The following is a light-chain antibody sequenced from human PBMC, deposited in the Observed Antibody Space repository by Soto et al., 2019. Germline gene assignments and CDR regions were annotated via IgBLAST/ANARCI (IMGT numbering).Light chain of an antibody. Sequence: QSALTQPASVSGSPGQSITISCTGTSSDVGGYNYVSWYQQQPGKAPKFMIYDVTNRPSGVSNRFSGSKSGNTASLTISGLQAEVEADYYCCSYTTSNTRQIVFGTGTKVTVL. V-gene: IGLV2-14*01. J-gene: IGLJ1*01. CDR3: CSYTTSNTRQIV. CDR1: SSDVGGYNY. CDR2: DVT.